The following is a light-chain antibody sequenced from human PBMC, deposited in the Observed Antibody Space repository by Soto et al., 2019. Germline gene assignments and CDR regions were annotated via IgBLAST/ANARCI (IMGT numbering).Light chain of an antibody. J-gene: IGLJ1*01. CDR2: EVT. Sequence: QSALTQPASVSESPGPSITISCTGSSSEVGAYNHVSWFQQRPGRAPKLMIYEVTHRPSGVSKRSSGSKSDNTASLTISGLQAEDEADYSCSSYTTNSIRVFGTGTKVPVL. V-gene: IGLV2-14*01. CDR1: SSEVGAYNH. CDR3: SSYTTNSIRV.